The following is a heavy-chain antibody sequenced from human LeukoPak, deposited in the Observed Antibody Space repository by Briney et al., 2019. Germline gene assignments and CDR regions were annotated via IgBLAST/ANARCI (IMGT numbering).Heavy chain of an antibody. CDR1: GFTFCSYA. CDR2: ISCWGDQI. D-gene: IGHD5-12*01. CDR3: AKGGYSGYDEDDGGVADY. Sequence: GGSLRLSCAASGFTFCSYAMMWARQAPGGAGVWVSAISCWGDQIYSAPPVKGRFTISRDNSKNTLYLQMNSQRAEETAVYYCAKGGYSGYDEDDGGVADYWGQGILVTVSS. V-gene: IGHV3-23*01. J-gene: IGHJ4*02.